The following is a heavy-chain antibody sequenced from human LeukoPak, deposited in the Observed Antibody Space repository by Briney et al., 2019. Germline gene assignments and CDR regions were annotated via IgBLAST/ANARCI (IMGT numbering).Heavy chain of an antibody. J-gene: IGHJ4*02. CDR1: GGSFSGYY. V-gene: IGHV4-34*01. CDR2: INHSGST. CDR3: ARGGGNSGFDY. D-gene: IGHD4-23*01. Sequence: SETLSLTCAVYGGSFSGYYWSWIRQPPGKGLEWIGEINHSGSTNYNPSLKSRVTISVDTSKNQFSLKLSSVTAADTAVYYCARGGGNSGFDYWGQGTLVTASS.